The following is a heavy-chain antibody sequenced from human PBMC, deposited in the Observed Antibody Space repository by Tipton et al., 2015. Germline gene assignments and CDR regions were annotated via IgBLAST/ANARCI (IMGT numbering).Heavy chain of an antibody. CDR2: ISASGVDT. CDR3: AKDTNDFWSGYYPGYFDY. J-gene: IGHJ4*02. D-gene: IGHD3-3*01. Sequence: SLRLSCAASEFTFSIHAMNWVRQAPGRGLEWVSIISASGVDTDYADSVKGRFTISRDNAKNTLYLQMNSLRVEDTAVYYCAKDTNDFWSGYYPGYFDYWGQGTLVTVSS. V-gene: IGHV3-23*01. CDR1: EFTFSIHA.